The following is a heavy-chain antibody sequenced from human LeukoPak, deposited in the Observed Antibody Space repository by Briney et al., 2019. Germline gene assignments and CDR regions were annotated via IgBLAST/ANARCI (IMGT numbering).Heavy chain of an antibody. J-gene: IGHJ4*02. V-gene: IGHV3-74*01. CDR1: GFTFSSYW. CDR3: ARRTFRGWYEIDY. CDR2: INSDGSST. Sequence: GGSLRLSCAASGFTFSSYWMHWVRQAPGKGLVWVSRINSDGSSTSYADSVKGRFTISRDNAKNTLYLQMNSLRAEDTAVYYCARRTFRGWYEIDYWGQGTLVTVSS. D-gene: IGHD6-19*01.